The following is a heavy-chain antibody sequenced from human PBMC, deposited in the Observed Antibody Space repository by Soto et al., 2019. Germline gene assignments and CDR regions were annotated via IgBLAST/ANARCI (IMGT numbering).Heavy chain of an antibody. CDR3: AKDRYLDHDSRGYLFDN. J-gene: IGHJ4*02. CDR2: ISRYGDFT. V-gene: IGHV3-23*01. D-gene: IGHD3-22*01. Sequence: EVQLLESGGDLIQPGGSLRLYCAASGFTFNICAMTWVRQAPGKGLEWVSAISRYGDFTYYADSVEGRFTISRDNSKNTLYLQMNSLRAEDTAVYYCAKDRYLDHDSRGYLFDNWGQGTLVTVSS. CDR1: GFTFNICA.